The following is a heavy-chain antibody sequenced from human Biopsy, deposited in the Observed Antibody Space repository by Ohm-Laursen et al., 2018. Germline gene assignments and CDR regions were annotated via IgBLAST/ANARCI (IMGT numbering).Heavy chain of an antibody. V-gene: IGHV4-59*08. J-gene: IGHJ2*01. D-gene: IGHD1-26*01. Sequence: GTLSLTCTVSGGFISSYYWSWIRQPPGKGLEWIGYIYYTGSTNYNPSLKSRVTISVDTSMNHLSLRLTSVTAADTAVYYCAGHAPSYSGSYWRYFDLWGRGTLVTVSS. CDR1: GGFISSYY. CDR3: AGHAPSYSGSYWRYFDL. CDR2: IYYTGST.